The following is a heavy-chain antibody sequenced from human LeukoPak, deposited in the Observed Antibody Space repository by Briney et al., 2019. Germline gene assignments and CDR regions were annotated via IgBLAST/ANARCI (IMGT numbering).Heavy chain of an antibody. CDR3: ARTHGGNHRGYQARGSFNY. Sequence: PSETLSLTCAVSGGSISSGGYSWSWIRQPPGKGLEWIGYIYHSGSTYYNPSLKSRVTISVDRSKNQFSLKLSSVTAADTAVYYCARTHGGNHRGYQARGSFNYWGQGTLVTVSS. CDR2: IYHSGST. D-gene: IGHD4-23*01. V-gene: IGHV4-30-2*01. CDR1: GGSISSGGYS. J-gene: IGHJ4*02.